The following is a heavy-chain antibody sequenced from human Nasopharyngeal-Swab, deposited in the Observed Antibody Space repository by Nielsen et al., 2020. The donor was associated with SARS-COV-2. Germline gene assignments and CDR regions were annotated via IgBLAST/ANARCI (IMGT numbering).Heavy chain of an antibody. Sequence: WVRQAPGQRLEWMGWITAADGNTQYPQKFHDRLTLTTDTSANTAYMDLSSLRSEDTAVYYCVRDDGSSWLLDKWGQGSLVTVSS. CDR2: ITAADGNT. J-gene: IGHJ4*02. D-gene: IGHD6-13*01. V-gene: IGHV1-3*01. CDR3: VRDDGSSWLLDK.